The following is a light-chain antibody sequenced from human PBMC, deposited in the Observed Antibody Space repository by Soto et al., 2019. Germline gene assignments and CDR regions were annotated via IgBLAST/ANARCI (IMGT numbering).Light chain of an antibody. J-gene: IGKJ1*01. CDR2: WAS. CDR1: QSILDRSKNKYY. CDR3: QQYFTSPWT. Sequence: DIVMTQSPDSLAVSLGERATFNCKSSQSILDRSKNKYYLAWYQQKSGQPPKLLIYWASLRESGVPDRFTGRGSGTAFTLPFSRLQAEDVAFYYCQQYFTSPWTFGQGTKVEI. V-gene: IGKV4-1*01.